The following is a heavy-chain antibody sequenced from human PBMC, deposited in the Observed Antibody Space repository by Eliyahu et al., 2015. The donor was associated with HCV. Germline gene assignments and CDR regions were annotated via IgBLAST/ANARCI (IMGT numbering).Heavy chain of an antibody. CDR2: IWYDGSNK. J-gene: IGHJ4*02. V-gene: IGHV3-33*01. CDR1: GFTFSSYG. D-gene: IGHD1-26*01. CDR3: ARWELHVGFDY. Sequence: QVQLVESGGGVVQPGRSLRLSCAASGFTFSSYGMHWVRQAPGKGLEWVAVIWYDGSNKYYADSVKGRFTISRDNSKNTLYLQMNSLRAEDTAVYYCARWELHVGFDYWGQGTLVTVSS.